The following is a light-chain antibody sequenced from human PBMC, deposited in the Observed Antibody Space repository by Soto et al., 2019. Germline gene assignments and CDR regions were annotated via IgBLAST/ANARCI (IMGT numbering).Light chain of an antibody. V-gene: IGLV1-44*01. Sequence: QSVLTQPPSASGTPGQRVTISCSGSSSNIGSNTVNGYQQLPGTAPKHLIYSNNQRPSAVPDRFSGSKSATSASLAISGLQSKDEADYCCAAWDDSLNGHVFRTWTKVNV. CDR1: SSNIGSNT. CDR2: SNN. J-gene: IGLJ1*01. CDR3: AAWDDSLNGHV.